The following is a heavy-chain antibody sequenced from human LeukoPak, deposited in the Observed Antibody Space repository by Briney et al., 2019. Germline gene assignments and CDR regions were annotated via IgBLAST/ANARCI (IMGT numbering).Heavy chain of an antibody. D-gene: IGHD4-23*01. V-gene: IGHV3-33*08. CDR3: VSLLSDYGDNRVH. CDR2: IWYDGSNK. J-gene: IGHJ4*02. CDR1: GFTFSSYA. Sequence: PGGSLRLSCAASGFTFSSYAMSWVRQAPGKGLEWVAVIWYDGSNKYYADSVKGRFTISRDNSKNTLYLQMNSLRAEDTAVYYCVSLLSDYGDNRVHWGQGTLVTVSS.